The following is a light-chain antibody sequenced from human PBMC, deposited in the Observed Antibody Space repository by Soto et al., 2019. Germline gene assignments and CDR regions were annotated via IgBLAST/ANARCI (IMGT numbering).Light chain of an antibody. CDR1: QSVSSY. V-gene: IGKV3-11*01. Sequence: EIVLTQSPATLALSPGERATLSCRSSQSVSSYLAWYQHQSRQAPKLLSSDASNRATGIPARFSGSGSGTDFTLTISSLLPEEFAVSYFQQRSSWWTFGNGTKVEVQ. CDR3: QQRSSWWT. J-gene: IGKJ1*01. CDR2: DAS.